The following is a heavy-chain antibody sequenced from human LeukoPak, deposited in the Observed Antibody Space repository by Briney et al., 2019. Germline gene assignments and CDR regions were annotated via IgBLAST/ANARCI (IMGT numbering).Heavy chain of an antibody. Sequence: GGSLRLSCAASGFTFISYSMNWVRQAPGKGLEWVSYISSSSTTIYYADSVKGRFTISRDNAKNSLYLQMNSLRAEDTAVYYYARDSTPEPFDYWGQGTLVTVSS. CDR2: ISSSSTTI. V-gene: IGHV3-48*01. D-gene: IGHD1-14*01. CDR3: ARDSTPEPFDY. CDR1: GFTFISYS. J-gene: IGHJ4*02.